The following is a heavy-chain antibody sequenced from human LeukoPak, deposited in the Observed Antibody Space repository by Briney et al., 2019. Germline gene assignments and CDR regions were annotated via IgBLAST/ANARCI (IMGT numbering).Heavy chain of an antibody. V-gene: IGHV5-51*03. J-gene: IGHJ4*02. Sequence: TGESLKISCKGSGYSFPSYWIGWVRQMPGKGLEWMGIIYPGDSDTRYSPSFQGQVTISADKSISTAYLQWSSLKASDTAMYYCARLKGIAVAATFWIDYWGQGALVTVSS. CDR1: GYSFPSYW. CDR2: IYPGDSDT. CDR3: ARLKGIAVAATFWIDY. D-gene: IGHD6-19*01.